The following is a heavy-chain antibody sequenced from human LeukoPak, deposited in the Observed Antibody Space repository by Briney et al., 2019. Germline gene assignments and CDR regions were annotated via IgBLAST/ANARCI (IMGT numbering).Heavy chain of an antibody. CDR3: TTDSPTLLRFLEWPYEGTLVDY. V-gene: IGHV3-15*01. J-gene: IGHJ4*02. CDR2: IKSKTDGGTT. D-gene: IGHD3-3*01. Sequence: PGGSLRLSCAASGFTFSNAWMSWVRQAPGKGLEWVGRIKSKTDGGTTDYAAPVKGRFTISRDDSKNTLYLQMNSLKTEDTAVYYCTTDSPTLLRFLEWPYEGTLVDYWGQGTLVTGSS. CDR1: GFTFSNAW.